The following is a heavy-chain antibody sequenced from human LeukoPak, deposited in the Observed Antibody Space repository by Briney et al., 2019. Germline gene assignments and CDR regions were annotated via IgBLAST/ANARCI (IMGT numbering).Heavy chain of an antibody. V-gene: IGHV4-59*01. D-gene: IGHD3-22*01. CDR3: ATVSSGRTYYYYMDV. CDR2: IYYSGST. Sequence: PSETLSLTCTVSGGSISSYYWSWIRQPPGKGLEWVGYIYYSGSTNYNPSLKSRVTISVDTSKNQFSLKLSSVTAADTAVYYCATVSSGRTYYYYMDVWGKGTTVTVSS. J-gene: IGHJ6*03. CDR1: GGSISSYY.